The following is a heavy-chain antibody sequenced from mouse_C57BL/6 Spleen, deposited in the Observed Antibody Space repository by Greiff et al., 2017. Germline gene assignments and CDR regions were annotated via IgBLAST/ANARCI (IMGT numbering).Heavy chain of an antibody. V-gene: IGHV1-18*01. CDR2: INPNNGGT. CDR3: ARGHYGSSPYFDY. J-gene: IGHJ2*01. Sequence: VQLQQSGPELVKPGASVKIPCKASGYTFTDYNMDWVKQSHGKSLEWIGDINPNNGGTIYNQKFKGKATLTVDKSSSTAYMELRSLTSEDTAVYYCARGHYGSSPYFDYWGQGTTLTVSS. D-gene: IGHD1-1*01. CDR1: GYTFTDYN.